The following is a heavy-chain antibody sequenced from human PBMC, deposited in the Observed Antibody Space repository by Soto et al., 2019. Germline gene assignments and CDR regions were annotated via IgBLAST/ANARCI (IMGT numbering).Heavy chain of an antibody. CDR1: GFTFSSYA. J-gene: IGHJ4*02. CDR3: ATVSPFGWGVTTFFDH. Sequence: PGGSLRLSCAASGFTFSSYAMSWVRQAQGKGLEWVSAISGSGGSTYYADYVKGRFAISRDNSKNTLYLQMNSLRAEDTAVYYCATVSPFGWGVTTFFDHWGQGTLVTVSS. D-gene: IGHD4-17*01. V-gene: IGHV3-23*01. CDR2: ISGSGGST.